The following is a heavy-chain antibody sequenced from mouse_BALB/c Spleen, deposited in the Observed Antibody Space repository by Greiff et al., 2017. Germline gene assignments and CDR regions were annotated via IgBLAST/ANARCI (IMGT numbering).Heavy chain of an antibody. V-gene: IGHV1-18*01. CDR3: ARTPYYGSSYAMDY. J-gene: IGHJ4*01. CDR1: GYTFTDYN. D-gene: IGHD1-1*01. CDR2: INPNNGGT. Sequence: EVQLQQSGPELVKPGASVKIPCKASGYTFTDYNMDWVKQSHGKSLEWIGDINPNNGGTINNQKFKGKATLTVDKSSSTAYMELRSLTSEDTAVYYCARTPYYGSSYAMDYWGQGTSVTVSS.